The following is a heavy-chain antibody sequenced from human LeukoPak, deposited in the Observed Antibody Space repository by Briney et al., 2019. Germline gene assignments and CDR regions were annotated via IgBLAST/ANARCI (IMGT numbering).Heavy chain of an antibody. Sequence: SQTLSLTSAISGDSVSSNSAARNWIRQSPSRGLEWLGRTYYRSKWYNDYAVSVQSRITINPDTSKNQFSLQLNSVTPEDTAVYYCARGAYSSGWKGENYYGLDVWGQGTTVTVSS. V-gene: IGHV6-1*01. D-gene: IGHD6-19*01. J-gene: IGHJ6*02. CDR3: ARGAYSSGWKGENYYGLDV. CDR1: GDSVSSNSAA. CDR2: TYYRSKWYN.